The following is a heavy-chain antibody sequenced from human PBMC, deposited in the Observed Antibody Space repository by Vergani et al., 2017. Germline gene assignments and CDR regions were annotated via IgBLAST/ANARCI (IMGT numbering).Heavy chain of an antibody. Sequence: QVQLQESGPGLVKPSETLSLTCAVSGHSISSGYYWGWIRQPPGKGLEWIGSIYHSGSTYYNPSLKSRVTISVDTSKNQFSLKLSSVTAADTAVYYCARHVAYCGGDCYPYYFDYWGQGTLVTVSS. D-gene: IGHD2-21*02. V-gene: IGHV4-38-2*01. CDR2: IYHSGST. CDR3: ARHVAYCGGDCYPYYFDY. J-gene: IGHJ4*02. CDR1: GHSISSGYY.